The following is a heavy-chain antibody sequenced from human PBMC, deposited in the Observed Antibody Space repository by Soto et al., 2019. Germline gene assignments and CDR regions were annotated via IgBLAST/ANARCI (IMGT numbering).Heavy chain of an antibody. CDR2: INVDGVTT. V-gene: IGHV3-74*03. CDR3: KDLFWGQSDY. J-gene: IGHJ4*02. Sequence: EVQLVESGGGLVQPGGSLRLSCEASGFTFTNYWMHWFRQDPGKGLLWVATINVDGVTTQYPDYVQGRFTVSRDNAKNTLYLQMNSLRLDDTAVYCAKDLFWGQSDYWGQGTLVTVSS. D-gene: IGHD3-16*01. CDR1: GFTFTNYW.